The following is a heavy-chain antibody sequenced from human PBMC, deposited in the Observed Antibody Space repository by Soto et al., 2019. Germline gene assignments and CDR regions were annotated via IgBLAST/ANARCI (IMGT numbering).Heavy chain of an antibody. J-gene: IGHJ4*02. CDR3: ARYLHVFRYFEIQFDY. CDR2: ISAYNGNT. Sequence: ASVKVSCKASGYTFTSYGINWVRQAPGQGLEWMGWISAYNGNTNYAQKLQGRVTMTTDTSTSTAYMELRSLRSDDTAVYYCARYLHVFRYFEIQFDYWGQGTLVPVSS. D-gene: IGHD3-9*01. CDR1: GYTFTSYG. V-gene: IGHV1-18*01.